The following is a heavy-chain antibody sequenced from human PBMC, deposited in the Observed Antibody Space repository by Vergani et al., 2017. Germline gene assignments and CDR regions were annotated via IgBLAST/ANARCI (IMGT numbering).Heavy chain of an antibody. J-gene: IGHJ6*03. Sequence: QLQLQESGPGLVKPSATLSLTCSVSGASIRSSNYYWGWIRQPPGKGLEWIASIYYSGSTYYNPSLKSRVTISVDTSKNQFSLKLSSVTAADTAVYFCARVSYYYYMDVWGKGTTVTVSS. V-gene: IGHV4-39*01. CDR3: ARVSYYYYMDV. CDR1: GASIRSSNYY. CDR2: IYYSGST. D-gene: IGHD2/OR15-2a*01.